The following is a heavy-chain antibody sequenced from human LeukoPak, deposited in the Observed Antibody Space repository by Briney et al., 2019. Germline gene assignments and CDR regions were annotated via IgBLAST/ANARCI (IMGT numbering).Heavy chain of an antibody. Sequence: GESLKISCKGSGYSFTSYWIGWVRQMPGKGLEWMGIIYPGDSDTRYSPSFQGQVTISADKSISTAYLQWSSLKASDTAMYYCARSGSGEQWLVPAYYFDYWGQGTLVTVSS. D-gene: IGHD6-19*01. CDR3: ARSGSGEQWLVPAYYFDY. V-gene: IGHV5-51*01. CDR2: IYPGDSDT. J-gene: IGHJ4*02. CDR1: GYSFTSYW.